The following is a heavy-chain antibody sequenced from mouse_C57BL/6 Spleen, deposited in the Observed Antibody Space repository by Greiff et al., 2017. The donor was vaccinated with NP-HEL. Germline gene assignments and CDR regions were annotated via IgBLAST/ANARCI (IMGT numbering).Heavy chain of an antibody. CDR3: ARDYYGSFDY. J-gene: IGHJ2*01. D-gene: IGHD1-1*01. CDR2: ISYSGST. V-gene: IGHV3-1*01. CDR1: GYSITSGYD. Sequence: EVQLVESGPGMVKPSQSLSLTCTVTGYSITSGYDWHWIRHFPGNKLEWMGYISYSGSTNYNPSLKSRISITHDTSKNHFFLKLNSVTTEDTATYYCARDYYGSFDYWGQGTTLTVSS.